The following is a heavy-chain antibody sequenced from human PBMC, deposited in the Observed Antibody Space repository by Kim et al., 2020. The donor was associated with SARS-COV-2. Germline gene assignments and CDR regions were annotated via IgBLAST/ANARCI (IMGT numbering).Heavy chain of an antibody. CDR2: ISSSSSYI. Sequence: GGSLRLSRAASGFTFSSYSMNWVRQAPGKGLEWVSSISSSSSYIYYADSVKGRFTISRDNAKNSLYLQMNSLRAEDTAVYYCARDDSSGWYFVVGAFDIWGQGTMVTVSS. CDR3: ARDDSSGWYFVVGAFDI. D-gene: IGHD6-19*01. J-gene: IGHJ3*02. CDR1: GFTFSSYS. V-gene: IGHV3-21*01.